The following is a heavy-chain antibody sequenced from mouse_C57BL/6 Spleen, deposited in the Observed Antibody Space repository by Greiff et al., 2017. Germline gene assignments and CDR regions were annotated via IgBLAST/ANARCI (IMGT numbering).Heavy chain of an antibody. CDR1: GFNIKDYY. J-gene: IGHJ1*03. Sequence: QLQQSGAELVRPGASVKLSCTASGFNIKDYYMHWVKQRPEQGLEWIGRIDPEDGDTEYAPKFQGKATMTADTSSNTAYLQLSSLTSEDTAVYYCTTPYYGSSYWYFDVWGTGTTVTVSS. D-gene: IGHD1-1*01. CDR3: TTPYYGSSYWYFDV. V-gene: IGHV14-1*01. CDR2: IDPEDGDT.